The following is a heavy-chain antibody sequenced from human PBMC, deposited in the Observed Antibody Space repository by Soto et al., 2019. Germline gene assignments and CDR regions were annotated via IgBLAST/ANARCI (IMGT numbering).Heavy chain of an antibody. CDR1: GYMFDNYY. CDR2: INPSRGLT. D-gene: IGHD6-19*01. Sequence: ASVKVSCKASGYMFDNYYIHWVRQTPGQGLQWIGVINPSRGLTTYAQKFQGRVSMTRDTSTTTVFMELTSLTSEDTAIYYCARDGVTTAGRSGLFDNWGPGTLVTVSS. CDR3: ARDGVTTAGRSGLFDN. V-gene: IGHV1-46*02. J-gene: IGHJ4*02.